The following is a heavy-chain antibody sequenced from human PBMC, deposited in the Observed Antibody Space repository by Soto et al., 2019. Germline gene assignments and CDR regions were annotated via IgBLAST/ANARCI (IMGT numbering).Heavy chain of an antibody. CDR3: AKMRXVVVVVAATRGYNWFDP. D-gene: IGHD2-15*01. Sequence: GGSLRLSCTASGFTFSSYAMSWVRQAPGKGLEWVSAISGSGGSTYYADSVKGRFTISRDNSKNTLYLQMNSLRAEDTAVYYCAKMRXVVVVVAATRGYNWFDPWGQGTLVTVSS. J-gene: IGHJ5*02. V-gene: IGHV3-23*01. CDR1: GFTFSSYA. CDR2: ISGSGGST.